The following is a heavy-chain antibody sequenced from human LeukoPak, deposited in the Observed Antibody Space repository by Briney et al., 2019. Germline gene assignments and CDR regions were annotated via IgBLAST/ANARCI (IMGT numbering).Heavy chain of an antibody. CDR2: INTDTGNS. J-gene: IGHJ5*02. V-gene: IGHV7-4-1*02. D-gene: IGHD3-16*01. CDR1: GYTFTSYA. CDR3: PRARINALGGITTVGFDP. Sequence: ASVKVSCKASGYTFTSYAINWVRQAPGQGLEWMGWINTDTGNSTFAQDFTGRFVFSLQTSVRTAYLPINNLQAEDSAVYYFPRARINALGGITTVGFDPWGQGTLVTVSS.